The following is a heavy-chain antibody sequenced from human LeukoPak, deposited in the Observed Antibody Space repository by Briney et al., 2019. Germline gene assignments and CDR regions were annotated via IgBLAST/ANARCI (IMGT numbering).Heavy chain of an antibody. V-gene: IGHV4-34*01. CDR2: INDSGRT. CDR3: ARRWNYGRNYYIDV. CDR1: GVSFSNYY. J-gene: IGHJ6*03. Sequence: PSETLSLTCAVYGVSFSNYYWSWIRQPPGKGLEWIGEINDSGRTNYNPSLMSRVTVSVDTSKNQFSLRLTSVTATDTAVYYCARRWNYGRNYYIDVWGKGATVSVSS. D-gene: IGHD1-7*01.